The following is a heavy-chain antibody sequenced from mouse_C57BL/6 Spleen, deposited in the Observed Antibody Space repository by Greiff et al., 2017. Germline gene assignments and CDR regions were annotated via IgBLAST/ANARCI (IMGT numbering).Heavy chain of an antibody. J-gene: IGHJ4*01. Sequence: QVHVMQSGPELVKPGASVKLSCKASGYTFTSYDINWVKQRPGQGLEWIGWIYPRDGSPKYNEKFKGKAKLTVDTASSTAYLELHSLTSEDSAVSFCARGFTTVWAMDYWGQGTSVTVSS. CDR2: IYPRDGSP. CDR3: ARGFTTVWAMDY. D-gene: IGHD1-1*01. V-gene: IGHV1-85*01. CDR1: GYTFTSYD.